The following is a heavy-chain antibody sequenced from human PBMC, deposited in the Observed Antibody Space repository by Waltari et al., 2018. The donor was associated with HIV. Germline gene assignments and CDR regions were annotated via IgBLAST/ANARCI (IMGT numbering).Heavy chain of an antibody. CDR3: ARDYYDSSGYYYGYSP. Sequence: QVQLQESGPGLVKPSETLSLTCTVSGGSISSYYWSWIRQPPGTGLAWIGYIYYSGSTNYNPSLKSRVTISVDTSKNQFSLKLSSVTAADTAVYYCARDYYDSSGYYYGYSPWGQGTLVTVSS. V-gene: IGHV4-59*01. CDR1: GGSISSYY. CDR2: IYYSGST. J-gene: IGHJ5*02. D-gene: IGHD3-22*01.